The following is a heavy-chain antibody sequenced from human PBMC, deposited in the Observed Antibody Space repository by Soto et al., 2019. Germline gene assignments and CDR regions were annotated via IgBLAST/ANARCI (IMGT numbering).Heavy chain of an antibody. CDR1: GFTFSSYW. Sequence: GGSLSLSCAAYGFTFSSYWMHWVRQAPGKGVVWVSRINSDRSSTSYADSVKGRFTISRDNAKNTLYLKMNSLRAEDTAVYYCARDSSSCPDYRFDPWGQGTLVTVSS. CDR3: ARDSSSCPDYRFDP. D-gene: IGHD6-13*01. J-gene: IGHJ5*02. CDR2: INSDRSST. V-gene: IGHV3-74*01.